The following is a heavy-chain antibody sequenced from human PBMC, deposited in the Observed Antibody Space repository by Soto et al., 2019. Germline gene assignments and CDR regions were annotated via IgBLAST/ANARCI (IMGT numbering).Heavy chain of an antibody. CDR2: INDDGSAR. J-gene: IGHJ4*02. CDR1: GIMFGVYW. CDR3: AREFYSYYTYGPGDY. D-gene: IGHD3-3*01. V-gene: IGHV3-7*01. Sequence: EAQLVESGGGLVQPGGSLRLSCEASGIMFGVYWMSWVRQAPGKGLEWVANINDDGSARNYVDSVKGRFTISRDTANKLLFPQMNSLRDEDTAVYYCAREFYSYYTYGPGDYWGQGTLVAVSS.